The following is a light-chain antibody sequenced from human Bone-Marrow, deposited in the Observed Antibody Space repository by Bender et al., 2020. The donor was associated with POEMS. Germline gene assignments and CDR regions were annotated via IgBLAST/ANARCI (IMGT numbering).Light chain of an antibody. J-gene: IGLJ3*02. CDR3: CSYAGNSIWL. CDR1: RSDVGVYRY. V-gene: IGLV2-14*01. CDR2: EVS. Sequence: HSALTQPASVSGSPGQSITISCTGTRSDVGVYRYVSWYHQRPDQAPKLIIYEVSNRPSGVSHRFSGSKSGATASLTISGLQPEDEADYHCCSYAGNSIWLFGGGTKVTVL.